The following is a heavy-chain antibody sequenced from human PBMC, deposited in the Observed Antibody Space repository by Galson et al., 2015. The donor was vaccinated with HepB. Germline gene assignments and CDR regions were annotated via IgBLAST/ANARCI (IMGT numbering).Heavy chain of an antibody. Sequence: SLRLSCAASGFTFSHYGMNWVRQAPGKGLEWVSSITSSSHHLYYADSVKGRFTISRDYVKNSLYLEMNSLRAEDTAVYYCATTLFGSGAYWTLDIWGQGTLVTVSS. D-gene: IGHD4/OR15-4a*01. CDR2: ITSSSHHL. J-gene: IGHJ3*02. CDR3: ATTLFGSGAYWTLDI. CDR1: GFTFSHYG. V-gene: IGHV3-21*01.